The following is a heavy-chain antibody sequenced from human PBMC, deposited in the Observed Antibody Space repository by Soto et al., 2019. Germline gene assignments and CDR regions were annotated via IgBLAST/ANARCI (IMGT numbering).Heavy chain of an antibody. CDR3: ARDFGSDLSAPGAVFDS. Sequence: ASVKVSCKASGYIFTSYGISCVRRAPLQWLDGMGCISAYNGNTKYAQNLQGRVTLTTDTSTYTAYMELRSLQSDDTAVYYCARDFGSDLSAPGAVFDSWGQGALVTVSS. D-gene: IGHD3-3*01. V-gene: IGHV1-18*01. CDR2: ISAYNGNT. J-gene: IGHJ4*02. CDR1: GYIFTSYG.